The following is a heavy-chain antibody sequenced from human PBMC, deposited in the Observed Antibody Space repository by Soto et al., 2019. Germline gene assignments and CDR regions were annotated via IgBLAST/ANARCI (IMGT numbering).Heavy chain of an antibody. Sequence: QVQLVQSGAEVKKPGSSVKVSCKASGGTFSSYAISWVRQAPGQGLEWMGGISPIFGTANYAQKFQGRVTIPADESTSTAYMELSSLRSEDTAVYYCARVRVRDGYGVDYYYGMDVWGQGTTVTVSS. D-gene: IGHD5-12*01. V-gene: IGHV1-69*12. CDR2: ISPIFGTA. CDR3: ARVRVRDGYGVDYYYGMDV. CDR1: GGTFSSYA. J-gene: IGHJ6*02.